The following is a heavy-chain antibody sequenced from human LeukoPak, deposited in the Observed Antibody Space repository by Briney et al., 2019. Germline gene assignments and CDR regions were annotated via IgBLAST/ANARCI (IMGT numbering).Heavy chain of an antibody. J-gene: IGHJ4*02. Sequence: SETLSLTCTVAGGSISSSSYYWGRIRQRAGKGLEWIGRMYDSESTYYKPSLDTRVTISVDTSKNQFSLKLSSVTAADTAVYYCARQSGYSYGRFDYWGQGTLVTVSS. CDR2: MYDSEST. D-gene: IGHD5-18*01. CDR3: ARQSGYSYGRFDY. V-gene: IGHV4-39*07. CDR1: GGSISSSSYY.